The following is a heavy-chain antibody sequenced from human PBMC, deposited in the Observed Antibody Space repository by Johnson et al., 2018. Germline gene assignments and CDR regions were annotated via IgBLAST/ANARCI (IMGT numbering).Heavy chain of an antibody. CDR2: INPSGGST. Sequence: VQLVETGAEVKKPGASVKVSCKASGYTFTSYYMHWVRQAPGQGLEWMGIINPSGGSTSYAQKFQGRVTMTRDTSTGTVYMELRSRRSEETAVYYCARVSVDYGMDVWGQGTTVTVSS. CDR3: ARVSVDYGMDV. D-gene: IGHD3-16*02. J-gene: IGHJ6*02. CDR1: GYTFTSYY. V-gene: IGHV1-46*01.